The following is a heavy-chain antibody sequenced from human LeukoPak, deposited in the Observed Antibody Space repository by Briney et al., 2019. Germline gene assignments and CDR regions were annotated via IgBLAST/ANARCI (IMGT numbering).Heavy chain of an antibody. D-gene: IGHD2/OR15-2a*01. CDR3: AAFSA. J-gene: IGHJ4*02. CDR2: IYSGGST. V-gene: IGHV3-53*01. CDR1: RFTPTSNY. Sequence: GGALRLSSAAPRFTPTSNYISWVRPAPGKGLEWVSVIYSGGSTYSADTVKGRFTISRDNSKNTLYLQMNSLRDEDTAVYYCAAFSAWGQGTLVTVSS.